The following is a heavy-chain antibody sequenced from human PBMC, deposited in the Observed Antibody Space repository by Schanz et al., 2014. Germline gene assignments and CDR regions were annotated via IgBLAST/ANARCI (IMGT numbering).Heavy chain of an antibody. CDR3: ARDDFGASDY. CDR2: ISSANTYI. CDR1: GFTFRTYN. D-gene: IGHD3-16*01. Sequence: EVQLVESGGGLVKPGGSLRLSCAASGFTFRTYNFNWVRQAPGRGLEWVSSISSANTYIYYADSVKGRFTISRDDAKSSLYLQMNSLRVEDTAVYYCARDDFGASDYWGQGTLVTVSP. V-gene: IGHV3-21*01. J-gene: IGHJ4*02.